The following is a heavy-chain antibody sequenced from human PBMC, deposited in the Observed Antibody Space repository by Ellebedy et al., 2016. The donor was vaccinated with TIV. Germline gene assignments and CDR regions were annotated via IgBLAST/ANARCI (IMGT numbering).Heavy chain of an antibody. D-gene: IGHD3-10*01. V-gene: IGHV3-21*01. Sequence: GGSLRLXXAASGFTFSSYSMYWVRQAPGKGLEWVSSISSSSYIYYADSVKGRFTISRDNAKNSLYLQMNSLRAEDTAVYYCARDSGPWRDYYYYGMDVWGQGTTVTVSS. CDR2: ISSSSYI. J-gene: IGHJ6*02. CDR1: GFTFSSYS. CDR3: ARDSGPWRDYYYYGMDV.